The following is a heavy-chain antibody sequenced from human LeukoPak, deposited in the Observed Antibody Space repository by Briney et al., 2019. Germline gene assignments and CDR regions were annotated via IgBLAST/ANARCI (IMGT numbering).Heavy chain of an antibody. J-gene: IGHJ3*02. V-gene: IGHV3-23*01. Sequence: GGSLRLSCVASGFTFSNYAMGWVRQAPRKRPEWVSSLTDSGGTTYYVDSVKGRFAISRDNSKNTLYLHMNSLRAEDTAVYYCAKKRDAFDIWGQGTVVTVSS. CDR1: GFTFSNYA. CDR2: LTDSGGTT. D-gene: IGHD5-24*01. CDR3: AKKRDAFDI.